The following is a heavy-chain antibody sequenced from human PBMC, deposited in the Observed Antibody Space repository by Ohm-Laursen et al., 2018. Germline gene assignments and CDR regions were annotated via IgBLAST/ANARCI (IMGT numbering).Heavy chain of an antibody. CDR1: GGSISGYY. V-gene: IGHV4-4*07. CDR2: IYTSGST. Sequence: SETLSLTCTVSGGSISGYYWSWIRQPAGKGLEWIGRIYTSGSTNYNPSLKSRVTMSVDTSNNQFSLKLSSVTAADTAVYYCARGGTVTTVGFDYWGQGTLVTVSS. CDR3: ARGGTVTTVGFDY. D-gene: IGHD4-17*01. J-gene: IGHJ4*02.